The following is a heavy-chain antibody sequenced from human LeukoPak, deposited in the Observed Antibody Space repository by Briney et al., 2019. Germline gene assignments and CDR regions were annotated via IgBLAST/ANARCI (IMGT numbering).Heavy chain of an antibody. CDR1: GDSVSGYY. J-gene: IGHJ4*02. CDR2: IYYSGST. Sequence: PSETLSLTCTVSGDSVSGYYWSWIRQPPGKGLEWSGYIYYSGSTNYNPSLKSRVTMSVDTSKNQFSLKLTSVTAADTAVYYCARDRFGRTTHFDYWGQGTLVTVSS. D-gene: IGHD3-10*01. V-gene: IGHV4-59*02. CDR3: ARDRFGRTTHFDY.